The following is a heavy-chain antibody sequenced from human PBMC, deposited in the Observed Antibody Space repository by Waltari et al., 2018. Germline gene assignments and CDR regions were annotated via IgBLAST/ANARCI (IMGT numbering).Heavy chain of an antibody. CDR1: GFTFSSYS. D-gene: IGHD2-15*01. CDR2: ISSSSSTI. CDR3: AREVAVYYYYMDV. Sequence: EVQLVESGGGLVQPGGSLRLSCAASGFTFSSYSMNWVRQAPGKGLEWVSYISSSSSTIYYADSVKGRFTISRDNAKNSLYLQMNSLRAEDTAVYYCAREVAVYYYYMDVWGKGTTVTVSS. V-gene: IGHV3-48*04. J-gene: IGHJ6*03.